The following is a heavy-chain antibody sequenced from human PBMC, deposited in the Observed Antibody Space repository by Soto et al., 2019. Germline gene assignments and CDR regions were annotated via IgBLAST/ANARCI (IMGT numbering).Heavy chain of an antibody. V-gene: IGHV1-18*04. CDR2: ISTSDGNT. J-gene: IGHJ3*02. CDR1: GYTFKNFG. CDR3: ARWAFASNDWYLGALDM. D-gene: IGHD6-19*01. Sequence: QVQLVQSGPEITKPGASVKVSCKTSGYTFKNFGITWVRQAPGQGPEWMGWISTSDGNTNYAQKLRGRATMTTDTTATTAYMELNSLTFDDTAVYYCARWAFASNDWYLGALDMWGQGTLVTVSS.